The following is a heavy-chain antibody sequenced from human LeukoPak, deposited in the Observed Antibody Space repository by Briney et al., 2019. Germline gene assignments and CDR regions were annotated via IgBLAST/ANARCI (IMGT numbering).Heavy chain of an antibody. CDR3: ANILHPYMDV. CDR2: ISGSGGST. CDR1: GFTFSSYS. V-gene: IGHV3-23*01. Sequence: GGSLRLSCAASGFTFSSYSMNWVRQAPGKGLEWVSAISGSGGSTYYADSVKGRFTISRDNSKNTLYLQMNSLRAEDTAVYYCANILHPYMDVWGKGTTVTVSS. J-gene: IGHJ6*03.